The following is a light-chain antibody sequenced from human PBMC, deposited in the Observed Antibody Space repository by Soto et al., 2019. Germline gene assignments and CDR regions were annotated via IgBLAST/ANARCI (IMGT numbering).Light chain of an antibody. Sequence: DIQMTQSPSTLSESVGDRVTITCRASQSVNSWLAWYQQKPGKAPKLLIFKASSLESGVPSRFSGSGSGTEFTLTINSLQPDDFATFYCQQYNTYPWTFGQGTKVEIK. J-gene: IGKJ1*01. CDR2: KAS. CDR1: QSVNSW. CDR3: QQYNTYPWT. V-gene: IGKV1-5*03.